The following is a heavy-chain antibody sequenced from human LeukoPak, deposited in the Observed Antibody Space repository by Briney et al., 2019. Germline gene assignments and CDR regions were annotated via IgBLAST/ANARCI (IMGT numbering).Heavy chain of an antibody. CDR2: FNPNSGGT. V-gene: IGHV1-2*02. CDR1: GYTFTGYY. Sequence: ASVKASCKASGYTFTGYYMNWVRQAPGQGLEWIGWFNPNSGGTNYAQKFQGRVTMTRDTSIGTAYMELSRLRSDDTAVYYCARGYGSGSTLAYYYYGLDVWGQGTTVTVSS. CDR3: ARGYGSGSTLAYYYYGLDV. J-gene: IGHJ6*02. D-gene: IGHD3-10*01.